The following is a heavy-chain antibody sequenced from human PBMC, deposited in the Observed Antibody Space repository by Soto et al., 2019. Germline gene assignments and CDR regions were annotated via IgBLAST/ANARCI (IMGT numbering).Heavy chain of an antibody. V-gene: IGHV5-51*01. CDR3: ARLSVPTVTTSWYYYMDV. CDR2: IYPGDSDT. Sequence: GESLKISCKGSGYSFTSYWIGWVRQMPGKGLEWMGIIYPGDSDTRYSPSFQGQVTISADKSISTAYLQWSSLKASDTAMYYCARLSVPTVTTSWYYYMDVWGKGTTVTVSS. CDR1: GYSFTSYW. D-gene: IGHD4-17*01. J-gene: IGHJ6*03.